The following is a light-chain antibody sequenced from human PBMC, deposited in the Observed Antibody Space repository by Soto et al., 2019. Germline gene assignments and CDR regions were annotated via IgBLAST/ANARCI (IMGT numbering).Light chain of an antibody. J-gene: IGKJ1*01. CDR2: GAS. V-gene: IGKV3-20*01. CDR3: QYYGSSST. Sequence: EIVLTQSPATLSLSPGERATLSCRASQSVSSNLAWYQQKPGQAPRLLIYGASSRATGIPDRFSGSGSGTDFTLTINRLEPADFAVYYCQYYGSSSTFGQGTKVDI. CDR1: QSVSSN.